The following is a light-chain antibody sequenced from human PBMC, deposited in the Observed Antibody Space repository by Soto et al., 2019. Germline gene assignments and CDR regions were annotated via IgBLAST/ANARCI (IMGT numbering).Light chain of an antibody. CDR1: QSVNSY. V-gene: IGKV3-11*01. Sequence: EIVLTQSPATLSLSPGERATLSCRASQSVNSYLAWYQQKPGQAPRLLIYAASNRATGIPARFSGSGSGTDFPLTISSLEPEDFAVYYCQHHSNWLTFGGGTKVEIK. CDR3: QHHSNWLT. CDR2: AAS. J-gene: IGKJ4*01.